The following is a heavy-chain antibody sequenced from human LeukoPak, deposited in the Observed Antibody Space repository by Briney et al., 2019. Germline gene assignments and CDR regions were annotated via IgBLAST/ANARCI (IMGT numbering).Heavy chain of an antibody. D-gene: IGHD1-14*01. CDR1: GFTFDDYA. CDR3: AKAPLTSGIDI. V-gene: IGHV3-23*01. Sequence: GRSLRLSCAASGFTFDDYAMHWVRQAPGKGLEWVSAISGSGGSTYYADSVKGRFTISRDNSKNTLYLQMNSLRAEDTAVYYCAKAPLTSGIDIWGQGTMVTVSS. J-gene: IGHJ3*02. CDR2: ISGSGGST.